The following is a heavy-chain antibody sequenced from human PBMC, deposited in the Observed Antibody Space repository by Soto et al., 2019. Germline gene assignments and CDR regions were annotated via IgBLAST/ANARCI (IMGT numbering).Heavy chain of an antibody. CDR2: IYSGGST. D-gene: IGHD3-9*01. J-gene: IGHJ3*02. CDR3: ARETDISDAFDI. CDR1: GFTVSSNY. Sequence: EVQLVESGGGLVQPGGSLRLSCAASGFTVSSNYMSWVRQAPGKGLEWVSVIYSGGSTYYADSVKARFTISRDTSKNTLYLQMNSLRAEETAVYYCARETDISDAFDIWGQGTMVTVSS. V-gene: IGHV3-66*01.